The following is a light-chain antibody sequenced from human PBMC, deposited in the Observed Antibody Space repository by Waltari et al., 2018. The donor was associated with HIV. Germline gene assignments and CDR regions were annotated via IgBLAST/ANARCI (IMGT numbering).Light chain of an antibody. J-gene: IGLJ1*01. V-gene: IGLV2-14*03. CDR3: SSYTTMGTFV. CDR1: SSDISAYNS. Sequence: HSALTQPASVSGSPGQSITIFCIGTSSDISAYNSVAWYQQHPGKAPKLIVYGVSNRPPDVSARFSGSKSGNTASLTISGLQDDDESDYYCSSYTTMGTFVFGSGTKVTVL. CDR2: GVS.